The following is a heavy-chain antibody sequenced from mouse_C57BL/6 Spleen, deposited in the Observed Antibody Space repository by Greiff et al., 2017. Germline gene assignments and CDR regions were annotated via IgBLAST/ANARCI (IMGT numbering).Heavy chain of an antibody. Sequence: VKLMESGPELVKPGASVKISCKASGYAFSSSWMNWVKQRPGKGLEWIGRIYPGDGDTNYNGKFKGKATLTADKSCSTAYMQLSSLTSEDSTVYFCARSGYQYYFDYWGQGTTLTVSS. D-gene: IGHD2-2*01. CDR2: IYPGDGDT. CDR3: ARSGYQYYFDY. CDR1: GYAFSSSW. V-gene: IGHV1-82*01. J-gene: IGHJ2*01.